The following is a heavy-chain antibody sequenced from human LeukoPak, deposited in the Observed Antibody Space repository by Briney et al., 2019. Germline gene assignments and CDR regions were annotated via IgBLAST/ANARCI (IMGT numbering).Heavy chain of an antibody. CDR2: ISSSSSYI. D-gene: IGHD6-13*01. Sequence: KAGGSLRLSCAASGFTFSSYEMNWVRQAPGKGLEWVSSISSSSSYIYYADSVKGRFTISRDNAKNSLYLQMNSLRAEDTAVYYCARLGYSSSCNDYWGQGTLVTVSS. CDR3: ARLGYSSSCNDY. CDR1: GFTFSSYE. V-gene: IGHV3-21*01. J-gene: IGHJ4*02.